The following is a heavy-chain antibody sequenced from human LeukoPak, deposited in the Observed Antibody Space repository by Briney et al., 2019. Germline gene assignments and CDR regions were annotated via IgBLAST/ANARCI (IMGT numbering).Heavy chain of an antibody. CDR2: INPNSGGT. CDR1: GYTFTGYY. J-gene: IGHJ3*02. V-gene: IGHV1-2*02. D-gene: IGHD3-22*01. Sequence: ASVKVSCKTSGYTFTGYYMHWVRQAPGQGLEWMGWINPNSGGTNYAQRFQGRATMTRDTSISTAYMELSRLRSDDSAVYYCARYFYDSSGSSSDAYDIWGQGTMVTVSS. CDR3: ARYFYDSSGSSSDAYDI.